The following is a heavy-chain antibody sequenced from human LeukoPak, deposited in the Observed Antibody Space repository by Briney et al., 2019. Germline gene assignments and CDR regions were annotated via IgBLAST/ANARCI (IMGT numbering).Heavy chain of an antibody. J-gene: IGHJ5*02. CDR2: ISSSGSTI. CDR1: GFTFSSYE. CDR3: ARGLSDYYDISGYYYGAWFDP. D-gene: IGHD3-22*01. V-gene: IGHV3-48*03. Sequence: GGSLRLSCAASGFTFSSYEMNWVRQAPGKGLEWVSYISSSGSTIYYADSVKGRFTISRDNSKNTLYLQMNSLRAEDTAVFYCARGLSDYYDISGYYYGAWFDPWGQGTLVTVSS.